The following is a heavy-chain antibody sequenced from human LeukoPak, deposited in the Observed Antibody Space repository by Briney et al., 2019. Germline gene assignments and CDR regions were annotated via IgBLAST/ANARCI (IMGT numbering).Heavy chain of an antibody. V-gene: IGHV1-8*01. CDR2: MNPNSGNT. CDR1: GYTFTSYD. Sequence: ASVKVSCKASGYTFTSYDINWVRQATGQGLEWMGWMNPNSGNTGYAQKFQGRVTITRNTSISTAYMELSSLRSEDTAVYYCARRAGGIGLILYYYYMDVWGKGTTVTVSS. CDR3: ARRAGGIGLILYYYYMDV. J-gene: IGHJ6*03. D-gene: IGHD1-14*01.